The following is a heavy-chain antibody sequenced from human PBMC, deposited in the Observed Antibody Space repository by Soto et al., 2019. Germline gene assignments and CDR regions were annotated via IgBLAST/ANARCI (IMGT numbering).Heavy chain of an antibody. Sequence: PSETLSLTCAVYGGSFSVYYWSWIRHPPGKGLEWIGEINHSGSTNYNPSLKSRVTISVDTSKNQFSLKLSSVTAADTAVYYCARGRATAAGHYYYYYGMDVWGQGTTVTVSS. D-gene: IGHD6-13*01. V-gene: IGHV4-34*01. J-gene: IGHJ6*02. CDR3: ARGRATAAGHYYYYYGMDV. CDR2: INHSGST. CDR1: GGSFSVYY.